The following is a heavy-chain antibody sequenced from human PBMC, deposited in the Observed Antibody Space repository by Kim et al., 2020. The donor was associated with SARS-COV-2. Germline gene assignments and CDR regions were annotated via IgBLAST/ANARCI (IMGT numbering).Heavy chain of an antibody. CDR1: GYSFTSYW. J-gene: IGHJ6*02. CDR2: IDPSDSYT. CDR3: ARSSSGGWAYYYYYGMDV. D-gene: IGHD3-16*01. Sequence: GESLKISCKGSGYSFTSYWISWVRQMPGKGLEWMGRIDPSDSYTNYSPSFQGHVTISADKSISTAYLQWSSLKASDTAMYYCARSSSGGWAYYYYYGMDVWGQGTTVTVSS. V-gene: IGHV5-10-1*01.